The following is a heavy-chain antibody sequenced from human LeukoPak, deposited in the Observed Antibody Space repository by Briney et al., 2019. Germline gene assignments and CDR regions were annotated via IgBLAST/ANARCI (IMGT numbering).Heavy chain of an antibody. CDR1: GFTFSSYG. V-gene: IGHV4-59*01. D-gene: IGHD2-15*01. Sequence: GSLRLSCAASGFTFSSYGMHWIRQPPGKGLEWIGYNYYSGSTNSNPSLKSRVTISIDTSKNQFSLKQSSVAAADTAVYYCARASGPKGAFDIWGQGTMVTVSS. J-gene: IGHJ3*02. CDR2: NYYSGST. CDR3: ARASGPKGAFDI.